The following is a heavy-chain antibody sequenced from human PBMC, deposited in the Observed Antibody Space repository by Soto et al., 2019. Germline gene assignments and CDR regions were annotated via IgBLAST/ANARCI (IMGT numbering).Heavy chain of an antibody. CDR3: TTAYCSSTSCPPYYYYGMDV. CDR2: IKSKTDGGTT. Sequence: GGSLRLSCAASVFTFSNAWMSWVRQAPGKGLEWVGRIKSKTDGGTTDYAAPVKGRFTISRDDSKNTLYLQMNSLKTEDTAVYYCTTAYCSSTSCPPYYYYGMDVWGQGTTVTVSS. CDR1: VFTFSNAW. D-gene: IGHD2-2*01. J-gene: IGHJ6*02. V-gene: IGHV3-15*01.